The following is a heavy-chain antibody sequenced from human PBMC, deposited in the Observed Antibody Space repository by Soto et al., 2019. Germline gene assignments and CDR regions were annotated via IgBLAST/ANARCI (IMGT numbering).Heavy chain of an antibody. V-gene: IGHV1-8*01. J-gene: IGHJ6*01. CDR3: ARGNPFNYAGFDV. CDR2: MNAKSGDT. CDR1: GYTFSDFD. Sequence: QAHLEQSGAEVKRPGASVKVSCKASGYTFSDFDINCLRQASGQWPEWLGWMNAKSGDTFFAQRCQGKFNMTWDTSLSTAYMEVGSLTSDDTAMYYCARGNPFNYAGFDVWGQGTTVAVSS. D-gene: IGHD3-16*01.